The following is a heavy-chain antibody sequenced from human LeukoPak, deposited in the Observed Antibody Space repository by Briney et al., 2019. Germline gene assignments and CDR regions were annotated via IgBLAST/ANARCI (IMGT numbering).Heavy chain of an antibody. CDR2: SSGYNGNT. V-gene: IGHV1-18*01. J-gene: IGHJ4*02. Sequence: ASVKVSCKASGYTFTSYGISWVRQAPGQGLEWMGWSSGYNGNTNYAQKLQGRVTMTTDTSTSTAYMELRSLRSDDTAVYYCARGNYCSGGSCYDGAFDYWGQGTLVTVSS. CDR3: ARGNYCSGGSCYDGAFDY. CDR1: GYTFTSYG. D-gene: IGHD2-15*01.